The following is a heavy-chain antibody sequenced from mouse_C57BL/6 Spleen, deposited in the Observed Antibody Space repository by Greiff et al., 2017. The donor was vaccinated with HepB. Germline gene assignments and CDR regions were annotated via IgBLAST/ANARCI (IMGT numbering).Heavy chain of an antibody. CDR1: GYTFTSYG. Sequence: VQLQESGAELARPGASVKLSCKASGYTFTSYGISWVKQRTGQGLEWIGEIYPRSGNTYYNEKFKGKATLTADKSSSTAYMELRILTSEDSAVYFGARSTVVATRGYFDVWGTGTTVTVSS. D-gene: IGHD1-1*01. J-gene: IGHJ1*03. V-gene: IGHV1-81*01. CDR3: ARSTVVATRGYFDV. CDR2: IYPRSGNT.